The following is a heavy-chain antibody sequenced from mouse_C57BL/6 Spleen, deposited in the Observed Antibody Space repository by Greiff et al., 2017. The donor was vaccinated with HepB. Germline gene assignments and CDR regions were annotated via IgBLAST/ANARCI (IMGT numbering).Heavy chain of an antibody. CDR1: GFNIKDYY. CDR3: TTSITTAVDYAMDY. D-gene: IGHD1-1*01. Sequence: EVQLQQSGAELVRPGASVKLSCTASGFNIKDYYMHWVKQRPEQGLEWIGRIDPEDGDTEYAPKFQGKATMTADTSSNTAYLQLISLTSEDTAVYYCTTSITTAVDYAMDYWGQGTSVTVSS. J-gene: IGHJ4*01. CDR2: IDPEDGDT. V-gene: IGHV14-1*01.